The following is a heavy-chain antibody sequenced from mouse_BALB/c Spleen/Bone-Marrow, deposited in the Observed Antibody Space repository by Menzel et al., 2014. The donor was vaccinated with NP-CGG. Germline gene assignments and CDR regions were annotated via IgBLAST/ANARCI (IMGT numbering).Heavy chain of an antibody. CDR2: CNPDSSTI. V-gene: IGHV4-1*02. Sequence: EVQGVEPGGGLVQPVGSLKLSWAASGFDVSRYWMSWVRQAPGEGLEWDGECNPDSSTINYTPSLKDKFIISRDNAKNTLYLQMSKVRSEDTALYYCARPDDGYYAMDYWGQGTSVTVSS. D-gene: IGHD2-3*01. J-gene: IGHJ4*01. CDR1: GFDVSRYW. CDR3: ARPDDGYYAMDY.